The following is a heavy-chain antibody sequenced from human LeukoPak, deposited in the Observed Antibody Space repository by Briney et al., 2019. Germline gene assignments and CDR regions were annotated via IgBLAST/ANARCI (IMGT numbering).Heavy chain of an antibody. CDR2: ISYDESNK. CDR1: GFNFSIYA. D-gene: IGHD1-26*01. Sequence: HAGGSLRLSCAASGFNFSIYAMHWVRQAPGKGLEWVAVISYDESNKYYGDHVQGRFTISRDNAKKSLYLQLNSLRVEDTAVYYCARWGLGPSFDSWGQGTLVTVSS. CDR3: ARWGLGPSFDS. V-gene: IGHV3-30*07. J-gene: IGHJ4*02.